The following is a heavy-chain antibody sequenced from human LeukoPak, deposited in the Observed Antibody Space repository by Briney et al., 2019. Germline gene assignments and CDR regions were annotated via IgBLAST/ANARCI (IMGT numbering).Heavy chain of an antibody. CDR1: GFTFSSYA. CDR3: ARELVSYGGNSDFDY. Sequence: GGSLRLSCAASGFTFSSYAISWVRQAPGQGLEWMGIINPSGGSTSYAQKFRGRVTMTRDTSTSTVYMELSSLRSEDTAVYYCARELVSYGGNSDFDYWGQGTLVTVSS. V-gene: IGHV1-46*01. D-gene: IGHD4-23*01. CDR2: INPSGGST. J-gene: IGHJ4*02.